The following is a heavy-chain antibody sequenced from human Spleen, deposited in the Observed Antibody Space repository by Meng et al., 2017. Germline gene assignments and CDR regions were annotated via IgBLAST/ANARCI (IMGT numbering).Heavy chain of an antibody. D-gene: IGHD2-8*02. CDR1: GGSISSGGYY. CDR2: IYYSGST. V-gene: IGHV4-31*03. Sequence: VQLQEAGPGLVKPSQTLSLTCTVSGGSISSGGYYWSWIRQHPGKGLEWIGYIYYSGSTYYNPSLKSRVTISVDTSKNQFSLKLSSVTAADTAVYYCARINRRSLTGFDPWGQGTLVTVSS. J-gene: IGHJ5*02. CDR3: ARINRRSLTGFDP.